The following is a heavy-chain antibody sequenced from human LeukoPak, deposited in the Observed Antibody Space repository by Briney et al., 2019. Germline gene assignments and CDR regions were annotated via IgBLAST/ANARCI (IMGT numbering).Heavy chain of an antibody. CDR3: VREGEYGEDYY. V-gene: IGHV4-31*03. CDR2: FYHRA. D-gene: IGHD4-17*01. CDR1: GGSSIGSGGYY. Sequence: TSQTLSLTCTVSGGSSIGSGGYYWTWIRQHPEKGLEWIGYFYHRASYNPSLKSRVTISVDTSKNQFSLSLASVTAADTAVYYCVREGEYGEDYYWGQGAQVIVST. J-gene: IGHJ4*02.